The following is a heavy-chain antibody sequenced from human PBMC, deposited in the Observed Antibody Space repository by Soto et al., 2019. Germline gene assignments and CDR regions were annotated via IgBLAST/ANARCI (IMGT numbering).Heavy chain of an antibody. CDR1: GYRFSNYG. V-gene: IGHV1-18*01. CDR2: ISGDNGDT. Sequence: QVQLVQSGPEVKKPGASVKVSCKASGYRFSNYGISWVRQAPGQGLERMGWISGDNGDTNYAQRAQGRVTMTIDKSTSTAYMELRSLRSDDTAVYYCARDDASSSRARALAIWGQGTMVNVSS. J-gene: IGHJ3*02. CDR3: ARDDASSSRARALAI. D-gene: IGHD2-2*01.